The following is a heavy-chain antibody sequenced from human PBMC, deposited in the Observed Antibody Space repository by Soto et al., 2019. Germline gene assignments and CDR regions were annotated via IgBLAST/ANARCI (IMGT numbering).Heavy chain of an antibody. V-gene: IGHV1-69*13. Sequence: SVKVSCKASGCTFSSSGISWVRQAPGQGLEWMGWLMPIFGAAKYAQKFQGRVTITADESTSTVFMELSSLRSEDTAVYYCASLVPAPIKLDPLVCWFDPWRQGSMVTVSS. CDR3: ASLVPAPIKLDPLVCWFDP. D-gene: IGHD2-2*02. CDR1: GCTFSSSG. J-gene: IGHJ5*02. CDR2: LMPIFGAA.